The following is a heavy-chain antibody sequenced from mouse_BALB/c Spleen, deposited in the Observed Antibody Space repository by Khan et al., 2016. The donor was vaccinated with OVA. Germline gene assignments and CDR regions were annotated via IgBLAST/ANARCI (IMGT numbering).Heavy chain of an antibody. J-gene: IGHJ2*01. CDR3: TRDRIDD. CDR2: INPTSGYP. CDR1: GYTFTTYW. V-gene: IGHV1-7*01. Sequence: VQLQESGAELAKPGASVKMSCKASGYTFTTYWMHWVKQRPGQVLEWIGYINPTSGYPDYNEKFKDKATLSADKSSSTAYMQLSSLTSEDSAVYYCTRDRIDDWGQGTTLKVSS.